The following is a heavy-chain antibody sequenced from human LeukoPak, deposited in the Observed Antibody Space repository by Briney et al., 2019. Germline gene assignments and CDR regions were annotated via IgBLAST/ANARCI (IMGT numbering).Heavy chain of an antibody. Sequence: SETLSLTCAVSGGSISSSSYYWGWIRQPPGKGLEWIGSIYYSGSTYYNPSLKSRVTISVDTSKNQFSLKLSSVTAADTAVYYCVSAVSDSSGYYYVGYWGQGTLVTVSS. V-gene: IGHV4-39*07. CDR3: VSAVSDSSGYYYVGY. J-gene: IGHJ4*02. CDR1: GGSISSSSYY. CDR2: IYYSGST. D-gene: IGHD3-22*01.